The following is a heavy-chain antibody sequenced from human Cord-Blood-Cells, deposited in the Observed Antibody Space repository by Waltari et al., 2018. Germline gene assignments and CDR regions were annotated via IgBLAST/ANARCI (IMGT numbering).Heavy chain of an antibody. V-gene: IGHV5-51*01. Sequence: EVQLVQSGAEVKKPGESLTLSCKGSGYSFTSSWIGWLRQMPGKGLEWMGIIYPGASDTRYSPSFQGQVTISADKSISTAYLQWSSLKAADTAMYYCARGTGTLYWYFDLWGRGTLVTVSS. D-gene: IGHD7-27*01. CDR3: ARGTGTLYWYFDL. CDR1: GYSFTSSW. J-gene: IGHJ2*01. CDR2: IYPGASDT.